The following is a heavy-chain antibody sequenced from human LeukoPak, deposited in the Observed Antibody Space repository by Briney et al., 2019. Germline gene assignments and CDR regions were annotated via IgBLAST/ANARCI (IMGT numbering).Heavy chain of an antibody. J-gene: IGHJ4*02. CDR2: ISPTGSTT. V-gene: IGHV3-74*01. Sequence: PGGSLRLSCTASGFSFSGHWMHWARQLPGKGLVWVSRISPTGSTTSYADSVKGRFTVSRDNAKNSLYLQMNSLRAEDTAVYYCARLGARQMLEYWGQGTLVTVSS. CDR3: ARLGARQMLEY. D-gene: IGHD4-17*01. CDR1: GFSFSGHW.